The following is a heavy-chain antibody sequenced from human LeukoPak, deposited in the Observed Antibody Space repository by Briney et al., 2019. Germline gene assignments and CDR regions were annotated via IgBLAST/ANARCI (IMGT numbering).Heavy chain of an antibody. J-gene: IGHJ4*02. V-gene: IGHV1-8*01. D-gene: IGHD2-15*01. CDR1: GYTFTSYD. CDR3: ATRGYCSGGGCWPHIDY. Sequence: ASVKVSCKASGYTFTSYDINWVRQATGQGLEWMGWMNPNSGNTGYAQKFQGRVTMTRNTSISTAYMELSSLRSEDTAVYYCATRGYCSGGGCWPHIDYWGQGTLVTVSS. CDR2: MNPNSGNT.